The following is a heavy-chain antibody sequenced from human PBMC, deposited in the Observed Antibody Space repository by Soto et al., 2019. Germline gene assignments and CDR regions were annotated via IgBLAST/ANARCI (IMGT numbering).Heavy chain of an antibody. Sequence: PGGSLRLSCSASGFTFSSYAMHCVRQAPGEGLDYVSAISSNGGSTYYADSVKGRFTISRDNSKNTLYLQMSSLRAEDTAVYYCVRGNINGWKFDYWGRGT. CDR2: ISSNGGST. V-gene: IGHV3-64D*06. CDR3: VRGNINGWKFDY. CDR1: GFTFSSYA. D-gene: IGHD6-19*01. J-gene: IGHJ4*02.